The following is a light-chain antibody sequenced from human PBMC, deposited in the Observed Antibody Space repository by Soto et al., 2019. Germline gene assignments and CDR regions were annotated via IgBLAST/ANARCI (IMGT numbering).Light chain of an antibody. V-gene: IGKV3-11*01. CDR1: QSVSSY. CDR2: DAS. Sequence: ELVLTQSPATLSLSPGESATLSCRASQSVSSYLAWYQQKPGQAPRLLIYDASNRATGIPARFSGSGSGTDFTLTISSLEPEDFAVYYCQQRSYWLTFGGGTKVDI. J-gene: IGKJ4*01. CDR3: QQRSYWLT.